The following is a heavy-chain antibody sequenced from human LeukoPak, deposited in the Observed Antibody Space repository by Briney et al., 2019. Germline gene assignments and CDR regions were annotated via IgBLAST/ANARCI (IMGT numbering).Heavy chain of an antibody. J-gene: IGHJ6*03. V-gene: IGHV3-30*02. CDR1: GFTFSSYG. D-gene: IGHD6-13*01. CDR2: IRYDGSNK. CDR3: VAYVWQLVPGGYYYYYMDV. Sequence: TGGSLRLSCAASGFTFSSYGMHWVREAPGKGLEWVAFIRYDGSNKYYADSVKGRFTISRDNSKNTLYLQMNSLRAEDTAVYYCVAYVWQLVPGGYYYYYMDVWGKGTTVTISS.